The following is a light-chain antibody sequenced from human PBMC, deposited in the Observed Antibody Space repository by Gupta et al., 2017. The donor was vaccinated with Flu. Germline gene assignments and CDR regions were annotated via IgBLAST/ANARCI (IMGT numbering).Light chain of an antibody. CDR1: SSNIGSYY. J-gene: IGLJ2*01. Sequence: QSVLTQPPSASGTPGQRVTISCSGSSSNIGSYYVYWYQQLPGTAPKVLIYRNNQRPSGVPDRFSGSKSGTSASLAISGLRSEDEGDYYWVAWDDNLSGQVFGGGTKLTVL. CDR3: VAWDDNLSGQV. V-gene: IGLV1-47*01. CDR2: RNN.